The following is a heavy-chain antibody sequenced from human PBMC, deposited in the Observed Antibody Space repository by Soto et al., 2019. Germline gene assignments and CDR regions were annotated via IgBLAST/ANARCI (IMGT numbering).Heavy chain of an antibody. CDR3: ARVGGINWFDP. J-gene: IGHJ5*02. CDR1: GGSISSGGYY. CDR2: IYYSGST. D-gene: IGHD3-16*01. V-gene: IGHV4-31*03. Sequence: SETLSLTCTVSGGSISSGGYYWSWIRQHPGKGLEWIGYIYYSGSTYYNPSLKSRVTISVDTSKNQFSLKLSSVTAADTAGYYCARVGGINWFDPWGQRTLVTVSS.